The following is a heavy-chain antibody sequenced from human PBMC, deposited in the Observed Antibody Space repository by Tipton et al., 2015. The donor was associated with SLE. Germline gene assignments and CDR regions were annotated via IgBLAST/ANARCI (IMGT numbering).Heavy chain of an antibody. CDR2: IYYSGST. CDR1: GGSISSHY. J-gene: IGHJ4*02. V-gene: IGHV4-59*11. Sequence: TLSLTCTVSGGSISSHYWSWIRQPPGKGLEWIGYIYYSGSTNYNPSLKSRVTISVDTSKNQFSLKLSSVTAADTAVYYCAKDGLYSSAWYFDYWGRGTLITVSS. D-gene: IGHD3-22*01. CDR3: AKDGLYSSAWYFDY.